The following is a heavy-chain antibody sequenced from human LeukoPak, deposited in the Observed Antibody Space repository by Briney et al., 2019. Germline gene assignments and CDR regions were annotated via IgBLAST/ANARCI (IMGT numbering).Heavy chain of an antibody. CDR3: ARASGNYYEDFDY. V-gene: IGHV4-39*02. J-gene: IGHJ4*02. D-gene: IGHD1-26*01. CDR2: IYYSGST. CDR1: GGSISSSSYY. Sequence: SETLYLTCAVSGGSISSSSYYWGWIRQPPGKGLQWIGSIYYSGSTYYSPSLKSRVTISVDTSKNHFSLKLSSVTAADTAVYYCARASGNYYEDFDYWGQGTLVTVSS.